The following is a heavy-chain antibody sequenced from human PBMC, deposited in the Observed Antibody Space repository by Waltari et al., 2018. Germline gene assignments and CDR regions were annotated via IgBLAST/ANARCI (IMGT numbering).Heavy chain of an antibody. CDR3: ARHHSNYYDSSGYSLFDY. D-gene: IGHD3-22*01. CDR1: GFTFSSHA. Sequence: EVQLLESGGGLVQPGGSLRLSCAASGFTFSSHAMSWVRQAPGKGLEWVSSLSGTGGSTFYADSVKGRFTIFRDNSKNAVYLQMNSLTAEDTAIYHCARHHSNYYDSSGYSLFDYWGQGTLVTVSS. V-gene: IGHV3-23*01. CDR2: LSGTGGST. J-gene: IGHJ4*02.